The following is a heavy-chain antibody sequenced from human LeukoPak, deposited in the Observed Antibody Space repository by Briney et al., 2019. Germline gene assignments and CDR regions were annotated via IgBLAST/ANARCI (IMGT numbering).Heavy chain of an antibody. CDR2: IYYSGST. CDR3: ARHGPVRYCSGGSCYLNWYFDL. V-gene: IGHV4-59*08. CDR1: GGSISSYY. J-gene: IGHJ2*01. Sequence: SETLSLTCTVSGGSISSYYWSWIRQPPGKGLEWSGYIYYSGSTNYNPSLKSRVTISVDTSKNQFSLKLSSVTAADTAVYYCARHGPVRYCSGGSCYLNWYFDLWGRGTLVTVSS. D-gene: IGHD2-15*01.